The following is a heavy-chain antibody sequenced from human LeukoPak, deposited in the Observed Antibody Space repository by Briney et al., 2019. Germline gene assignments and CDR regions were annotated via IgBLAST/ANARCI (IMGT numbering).Heavy chain of an antibody. Sequence: SGPTLVNPPQTLTLTCTFSGFSLSTSGVGVGWIRQPPGKALEWLALIYWDNDKRYSPSLKSRLTITKDTSKNQVVLTMTNMDPVDTATYYCAHRRREYDFWSGYYKDACFDYWGQGTLVTVSS. CDR1: GFSLSTSGVG. D-gene: IGHD3-3*01. CDR2: IYWDNDK. V-gene: IGHV2-5*02. J-gene: IGHJ4*02. CDR3: AHRRREYDFWSGYYKDACFDY.